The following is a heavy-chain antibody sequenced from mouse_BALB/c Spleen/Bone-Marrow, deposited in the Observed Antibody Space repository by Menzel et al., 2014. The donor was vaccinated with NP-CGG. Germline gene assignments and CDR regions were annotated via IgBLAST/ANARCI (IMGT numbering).Heavy chain of an antibody. D-gene: IGHD1-1*01. CDR3: ASYYYGSSGFAY. Sequence: EVQLQQSGAELVKPGASVKLSCTASGFNIKDTYMHWVKQRPEQGLEWIGRIDPASGNTKYDPKFQGKATITADTSSNTAYLQLSSLTSEDTAVYYCASYYYGSSGFAYWGQGTLVTVSA. CDR2: IDPASGNT. J-gene: IGHJ3*01. CDR1: GFNIKDTY. V-gene: IGHV14-3*02.